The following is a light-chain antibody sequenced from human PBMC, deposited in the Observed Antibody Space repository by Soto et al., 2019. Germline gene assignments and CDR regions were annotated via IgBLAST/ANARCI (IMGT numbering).Light chain of an antibody. CDR1: SSNIGSNF. CDR2: RNN. Sequence: QSVLTQPPSASGNPGQRVTISCSGSSSNIGSNFVYWYQQLPGTAPKLLIYRNNQRPSGVPDRFSGSKSGTSASLAISGLRYEDEADYYCAAWDDSLSGQVFGGGTKLTVL. J-gene: IGLJ2*01. CDR3: AAWDDSLSGQV. V-gene: IGLV1-47*01.